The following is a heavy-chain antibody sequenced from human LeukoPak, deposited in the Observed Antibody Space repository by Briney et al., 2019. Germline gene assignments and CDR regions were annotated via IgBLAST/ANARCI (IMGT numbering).Heavy chain of an antibody. CDR1: GGSISSYY. CDR3: ARGWYYDSSGSKAFDI. Sequence: SETLSLTCTVSGGSISSYYWSWIWQPAGKGLEWIGRIYTSGSTNYNPSLKSRVTMSVDTSKNQFSLKLSSVTAADTAVYYCARGWYYDSSGSKAFDIWGQGTMVTVSS. V-gene: IGHV4-4*07. J-gene: IGHJ3*02. D-gene: IGHD3-22*01. CDR2: IYTSGST.